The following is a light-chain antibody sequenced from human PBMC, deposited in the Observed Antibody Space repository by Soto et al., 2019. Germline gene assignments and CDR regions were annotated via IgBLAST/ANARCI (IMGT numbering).Light chain of an antibody. CDR3: HQYGSSPRT. Sequence: EIVLTQSPGTLSLSPGDRATLSCRASQSVSSNFLAWYQQKPGQAPRLLIYGASIRATGIPDRFSGSGSVTDFTLTIRRLEPEDFAMYFCHQYGSSPRTFGQRTKVEIK. J-gene: IGKJ1*01. CDR2: GAS. CDR1: QSVSSNF. V-gene: IGKV3-20*01.